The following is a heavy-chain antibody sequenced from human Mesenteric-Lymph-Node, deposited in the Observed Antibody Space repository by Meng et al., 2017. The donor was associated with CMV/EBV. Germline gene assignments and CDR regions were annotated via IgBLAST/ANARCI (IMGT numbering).Heavy chain of an antibody. J-gene: IGHJ6*02. CDR3: ARDQYYYYYGMDV. CDR2: IRYDGSNK. V-gene: IGHV3-30*02. Sequence: GGSLRLSCAASGFTFSSYGMHWVRQAPGKGLGWVAFIRYDGSNKYYADSVKGRFTISRDNSKNTLYLQMNSLRAEDTAVYYCARDQYYYYYGMDVWGQGTTVTVSS. CDR1: GFTFSSYG.